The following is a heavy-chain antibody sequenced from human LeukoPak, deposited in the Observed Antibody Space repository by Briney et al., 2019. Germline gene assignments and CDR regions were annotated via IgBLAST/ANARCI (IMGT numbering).Heavy chain of an antibody. J-gene: IGHJ5*02. CDR3: ATSYDAKTAPYDL. V-gene: IGHV4-4*09. D-gene: IGHD3-3*01. Sequence: SETLSLTCTVSGGSINNYCWSWVRQAPGKGPEWIGYIYNSGTTDYNPSLRGRVTMSLDTSKNQLSMDLKFLTAADTAIYYCATSYDAKTAPYDLWGQGTLVTVSS. CDR1: GGSINNYC. CDR2: IYNSGTT.